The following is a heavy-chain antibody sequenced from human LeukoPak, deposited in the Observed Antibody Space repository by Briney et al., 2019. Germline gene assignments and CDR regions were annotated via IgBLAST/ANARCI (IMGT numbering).Heavy chain of an antibody. CDR1: GFTFSSYA. CDR2: IWYDGSNK. Sequence: GGSLRLPCAASGFTFSSYAMHWVRQAPGKGLEWVAVIWYDGSNKYYADSVKGRFTISRDNSKNTLYLQMNSLRAEDTAVYYCAREVAAGLDYYYGMDVWGKGTTVTVSS. D-gene: IGHD6-13*01. CDR3: AREVAAGLDYYYGMDV. V-gene: IGHV3-33*08. J-gene: IGHJ6*04.